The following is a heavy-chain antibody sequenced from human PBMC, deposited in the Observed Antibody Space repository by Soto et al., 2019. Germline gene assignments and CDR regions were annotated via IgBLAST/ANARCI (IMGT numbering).Heavy chain of an antibody. Sequence: GASVKVSCKASGYTFTSYAMHWVRQAPGQRHEWMGWINAGNGNTKYSQKFQGRVTITRDTSASTAYMELSSLRSEDTAVYYCAKAHSSGYYDFDYWGQGTLVTVSS. CDR2: INAGNGNT. CDR1: GYTFTSYA. D-gene: IGHD3-22*01. J-gene: IGHJ4*02. CDR3: AKAHSSGYYDFDY. V-gene: IGHV1-3*01.